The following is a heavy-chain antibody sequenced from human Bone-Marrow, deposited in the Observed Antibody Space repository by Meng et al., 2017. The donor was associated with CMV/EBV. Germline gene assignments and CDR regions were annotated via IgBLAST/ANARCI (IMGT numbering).Heavy chain of an antibody. D-gene: IGHD5-24*01. CDR1: GLTLSTKS. Sequence: SGLTLSTKSMNWCGLAPGMVLSGVSIISSRSMDIYYSDSVKGRFTISRDDDNHSLHRQMRSPRAEDPAVYYFARDSGWLQSFVLYDYWGQGALVTVSS. J-gene: IGHJ4*02. V-gene: IGHV3-21*01. CDR2: ISSRSMDI. CDR3: ARDSGWLQSFVLYDY.